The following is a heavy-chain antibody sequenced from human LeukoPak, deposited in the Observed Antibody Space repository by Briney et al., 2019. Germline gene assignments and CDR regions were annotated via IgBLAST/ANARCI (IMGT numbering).Heavy chain of an antibody. D-gene: IGHD3-22*01. CDR2: INQDGSEK. Sequence: PGGSLRLSCAASGFTFSSYWMSWVRQAPGKGLEWVANINQDGSEKYYVDSVKGRFTISRDNAKNSLYLQMNSLRAEDTAVYYCAKSSYYDASGYYREYYFDYWGQGTLVTVSS. V-gene: IGHV3-7*03. CDR1: GFTFSSYW. CDR3: AKSSYYDASGYYREYYFDY. J-gene: IGHJ4*02.